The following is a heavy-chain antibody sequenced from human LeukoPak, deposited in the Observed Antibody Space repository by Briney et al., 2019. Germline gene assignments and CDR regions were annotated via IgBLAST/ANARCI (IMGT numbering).Heavy chain of an antibody. D-gene: IGHD3-10*01. CDR2: ITSSSSYI. Sequence: GGSLRLSCAASGFTFSSYNMNWVRQAPGKGPEWVSSITSSSSYIYYADSVKGRFTISRDNAKNSLYLQMDSLRVEDTAVYYCARTRYYYNSRSYGAPYYFDYWGQGTLVTVSS. J-gene: IGHJ4*02. CDR3: ARTRYYYNSRSYGAPYYFDY. V-gene: IGHV3-21*06. CDR1: GFTFSSYN.